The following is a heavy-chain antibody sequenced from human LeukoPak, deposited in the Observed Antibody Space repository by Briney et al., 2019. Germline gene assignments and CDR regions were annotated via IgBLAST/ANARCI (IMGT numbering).Heavy chain of an antibody. CDR3: ARGGGYRGYGQDY. CDR1: GFTFCSYA. V-gene: IGHV3-64*01. CDR2: ISSNGDAT. D-gene: IGHD5-12*01. Sequence: GGSLRLSCAASGFTFCSYAMHWVREAPRKGLEYVSAISSNGDATYHANSVEGRFTISRDNSKNTLYLQMGSLRVEDMAVYYCARGGGYRGYGQDYWGQGTLVTVSS. J-gene: IGHJ4*02.